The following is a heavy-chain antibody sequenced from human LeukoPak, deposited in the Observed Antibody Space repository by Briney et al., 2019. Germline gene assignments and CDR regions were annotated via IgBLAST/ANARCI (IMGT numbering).Heavy chain of an antibody. D-gene: IGHD2-2*01. J-gene: IGHJ5*02. CDR3: ARDGQPAPWGGWFDP. CDR2: IYYSGST. V-gene: IGHV4-39*07. CDR1: GGSISSSTCY. Sequence: SETLSLTCTVSGGSISSSTCYWGWIRQPPGKGLEWIGSIYYSGSTYYNPSLKSRVTISVDTSKNQFSLKLSSVTAADTAAYYCARDGQPAPWGGWFDPWGQGTLVTVSS.